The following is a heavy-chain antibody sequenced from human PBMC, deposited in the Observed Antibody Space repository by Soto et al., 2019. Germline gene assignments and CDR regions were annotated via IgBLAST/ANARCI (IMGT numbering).Heavy chain of an antibody. CDR3: ARESPFGVGVFYC. Sequence: EVQLVESGGGLVQPGGSLRLSCAASGFTLSSHEINWVRQAPGKGLEWISYISSDGSTTYYADSVKGRFTVSTDNAKNSLSLHMNSLGVEDTAVYYCARESPFGVGVFYCWGQGTLVTVSS. V-gene: IGHV3-48*03. CDR2: ISSDGSTT. J-gene: IGHJ4*02. CDR1: GFTLSSHE. D-gene: IGHD3-3*01.